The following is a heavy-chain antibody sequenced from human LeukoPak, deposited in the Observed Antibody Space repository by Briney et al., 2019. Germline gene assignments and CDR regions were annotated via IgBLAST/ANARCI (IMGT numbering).Heavy chain of an antibody. J-gene: IGHJ5*02. CDR3: VTGAAAGFDP. Sequence: SETLSLTCAVYGGSFSGYYWSWIRQPPGEGLEWIGEINHSGSTNYNPSLKSRVTISVDTSKNQFSLKLSSVTAADTAVYYCVTGAAAGFDPWGQGTLVTVSS. CDR1: GGSFSGYY. D-gene: IGHD6-13*01. CDR2: INHSGST. V-gene: IGHV4-34*01.